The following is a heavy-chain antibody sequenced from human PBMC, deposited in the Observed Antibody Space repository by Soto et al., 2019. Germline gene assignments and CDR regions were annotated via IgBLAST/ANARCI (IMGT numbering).Heavy chain of an antibody. Sequence: EVQLVESGGGLIQPGGSLRLSCAVSGFTVSNNYMSWVRQAPGKGLEGVSVIYSGGYTAYGDSVKGRFTISRDNSKNTLYLKKKRRSPGAPAVFYCETHPGGGGYWGQGTLVTVSS. CDR2: IYSGGYT. D-gene: IGHD3-10*01. V-gene: IGHV3-53*01. CDR3: ETHPGGGGY. CDR1: GFTVSNNY. J-gene: IGHJ4*02.